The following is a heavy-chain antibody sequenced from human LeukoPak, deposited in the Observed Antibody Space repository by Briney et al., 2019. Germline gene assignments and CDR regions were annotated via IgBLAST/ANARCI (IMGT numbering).Heavy chain of an antibody. V-gene: IGHV1-2*02. CDR3: TRALGSDY. CDR1: GYTFTDYY. D-gene: IGHD1-26*01. CDR2: TNPNSGGT. J-gene: IGHJ4*02. Sequence: ASVKVSCKASGYTFTDYYMNWVRQAPGQGLEWMGWTNPNSGGTHYAQKFQGRVTMTRDTSITTAYMELSSLRSDDTAMYYCTRALGSDYWGQGTLVTVSS.